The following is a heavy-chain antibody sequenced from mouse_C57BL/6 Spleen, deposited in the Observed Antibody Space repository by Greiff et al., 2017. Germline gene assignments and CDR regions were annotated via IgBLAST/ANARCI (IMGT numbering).Heavy chain of an antibody. CDR2: ISSGGDYI. V-gene: IGHV5-9-1*02. CDR3: TRSLLLRPAMDY. Sequence: EVKLVESGEGLVKPGGSLKLSCAASGFTFSSYAMSWVRQTPEKRLAWVAYISSGGDYIYYADTVKGRFTISRDNARNTLYLQMSSLKSEDTAMYYCTRSLLLRPAMDYWGQGTSVTVSS. J-gene: IGHJ4*01. D-gene: IGHD1-1*01. CDR1: GFTFSSYA.